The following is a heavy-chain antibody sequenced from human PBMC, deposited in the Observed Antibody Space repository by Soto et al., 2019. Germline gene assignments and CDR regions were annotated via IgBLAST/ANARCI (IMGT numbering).Heavy chain of an antibody. V-gene: IGHV3-23*01. J-gene: IGHJ1*01. D-gene: IGHD6-6*01. Sequence: GGSLRLSCEASGFMFYHYAMAWVRQTPGKGLEWVSVISGSTGTTYYADSVKGRFTISRDNSKNTVYLQMNSLRVEDSALYSCAKVIVLGASPLEHWGPGPRVTVSS. CDR3: AKVIVLGASPLEH. CDR2: ISGSTGTT. CDR1: GFMFYHYA.